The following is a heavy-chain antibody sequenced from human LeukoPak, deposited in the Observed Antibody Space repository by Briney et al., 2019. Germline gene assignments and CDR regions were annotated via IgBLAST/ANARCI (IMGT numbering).Heavy chain of an antibody. CDR2: INPKSGGT. Sequence: ASVKVSCKASGYTFTNYAMQWVRQAPGQGLEWMGRINPKSGGTNYAQEFQGRVTMTRDTSINTAYMELSRVRSDDTAVYYCAISTSPYVIEVWTNGPLDYWSQGTLVTVSS. V-gene: IGHV1-2*06. CDR3: AISTSPYVIEVWTNGPLDY. CDR1: GYTFTNYA. D-gene: IGHD3-22*01. J-gene: IGHJ4*02.